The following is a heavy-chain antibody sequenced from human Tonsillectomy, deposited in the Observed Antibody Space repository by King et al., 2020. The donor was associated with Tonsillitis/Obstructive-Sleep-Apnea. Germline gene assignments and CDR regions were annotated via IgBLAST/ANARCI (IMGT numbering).Heavy chain of an antibody. CDR1: GFTFSSYG. D-gene: IGHD3-22*01. CDR3: ARNKYYYDVSVSFQH. CDR2: IWYDGSNK. V-gene: IGHV3-33*01. Sequence: VQLVESGGGVVQPGRSLRLSCAASGFTFSSYGMHWVRQAPGKGLEWVAVIWYDGSNKYYADSVKGRFTISRDNSKNTLYLQMNSLRAEDTAVYYCARNKYYYDVSVSFQHGGQGPLVTVPS. J-gene: IGHJ1*01.